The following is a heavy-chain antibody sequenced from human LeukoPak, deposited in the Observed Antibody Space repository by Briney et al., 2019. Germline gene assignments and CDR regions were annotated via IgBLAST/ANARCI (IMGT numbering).Heavy chain of an antibody. Sequence: GGSLRLSCAASGFTFSSYGMSWVRQAPGKGLEWVSAISGSGGSTYYADSAKGRFTISRDNSKNTLYLQMNSLRAEDTAVYYCAKGYDSSGPGYYYYYYMDVWGKGTTVTISS. V-gene: IGHV3-23*01. CDR1: GFTFSSYG. J-gene: IGHJ6*03. D-gene: IGHD3-22*01. CDR2: ISGSGGST. CDR3: AKGYDSSGPGYYYYYYMDV.